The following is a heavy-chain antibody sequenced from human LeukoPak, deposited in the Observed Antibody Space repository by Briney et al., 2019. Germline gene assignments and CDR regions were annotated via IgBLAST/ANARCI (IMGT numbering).Heavy chain of an antibody. Sequence: ASVKVSCKASGYTFTSYGISWVRQAPGQGLEWMGWINPNSGGTNYAQKFQGRVTMTRDTSISTAYMELSRLRSDDTAVYYCARDSSSWSPADAFDIWGQGTMVTVSS. CDR3: ARDSSSWSPADAFDI. J-gene: IGHJ3*02. CDR2: INPNSGGT. CDR1: GYTFTSYG. D-gene: IGHD6-13*01. V-gene: IGHV1-2*02.